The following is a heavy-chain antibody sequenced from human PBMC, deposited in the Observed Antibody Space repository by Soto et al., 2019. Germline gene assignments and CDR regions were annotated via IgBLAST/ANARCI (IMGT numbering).Heavy chain of an antibody. V-gene: IGHV3-49*04. CDR3: ARVFGYDEDSVTYDAPDY. Sequence: GGSLRLSCAGSGFTLGDYIMGWVRQAPGMGLEGVGFIRRNIYDGTTEYAASWKGRGTISRDDSNSGAYLQMGSLKVEGTGVYYCARVFGYDEDSVTYDAPDYWGQGTLVTVSS. CDR1: GFTLGDYI. J-gene: IGHJ4*02. D-gene: IGHD3-22*01. CDR2: IRRNIYDGTT.